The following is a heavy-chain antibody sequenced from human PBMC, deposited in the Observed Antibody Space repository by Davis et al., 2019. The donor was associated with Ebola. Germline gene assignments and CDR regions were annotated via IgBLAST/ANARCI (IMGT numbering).Heavy chain of an antibody. CDR2: IYSGGST. J-gene: IGHJ3*02. V-gene: IGHV3-53*04. CDR1: GFTVSSNY. Sequence: GESLKISCAASGFTVSSNYMSWVRQAPGKGLEWVSIIYSGGSTYYADSVKGRFTISRHNSKNTLYLQMNSLRAEDTAVYYCAREPVDAFDIWGQGTMVTVSS. CDR3: AREPVDAFDI.